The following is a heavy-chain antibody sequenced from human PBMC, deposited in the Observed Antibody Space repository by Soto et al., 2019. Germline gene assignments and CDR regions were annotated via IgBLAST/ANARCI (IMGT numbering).Heavy chain of an antibody. Sequence: EVQLVESGGGLVQPGESLRLSCAASGLTFRSYWMHWVRQAPGKGLVWVSRINTDGSVAMYVDSVKGRFTISRDKAKNIVYLHMNSLRAEDTAVYYCVRDMQLWLLDSWGQGTLVTVSS. J-gene: IGHJ4*02. CDR2: INTDGSVA. V-gene: IGHV3-74*03. CDR1: GLTFRSYW. D-gene: IGHD2-21*01. CDR3: VRDMQLWLLDS.